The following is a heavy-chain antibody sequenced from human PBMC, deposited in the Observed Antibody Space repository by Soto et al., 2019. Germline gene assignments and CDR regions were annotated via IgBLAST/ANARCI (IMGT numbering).Heavy chain of an antibody. CDR2: ISYDGSNK. D-gene: IGHD3-3*02. V-gene: IGHV3-30-3*01. CDR3: ARDHFYGGLDY. CDR1: GFTFLSYA. Sequence: QVQLLESGGGVVQPGRSLRLSCAASGFTFLSYAMHWFRQAPGKGMEWGAVISYDGSNKYYADSVKGRFTISRDNSKNTLYLQMNSLRAEDTAVYYCARDHFYGGLDYWGQGTLVTVSS. J-gene: IGHJ4*02.